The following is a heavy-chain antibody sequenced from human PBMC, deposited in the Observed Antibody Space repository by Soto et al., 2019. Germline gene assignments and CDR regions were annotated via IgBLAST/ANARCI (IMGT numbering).Heavy chain of an antibody. CDR2: INNDGSST. J-gene: IGHJ4*02. CDR3: ERWAEVNNPDY. V-gene: IGHV3-74*01. D-gene: IGHD1-20*01. Sequence: EVQLVESGGGFVQPGGSLRLSCAASGFTFSAYWMHWFRHGPGRGLEWVSRINNDGSSTAYADSVKGRFTISRDNAENTLYFQMNSLRAEDTAVYYCERWAEVNNPDYWGRGTMVTVS. CDR1: GFTFSAYW.